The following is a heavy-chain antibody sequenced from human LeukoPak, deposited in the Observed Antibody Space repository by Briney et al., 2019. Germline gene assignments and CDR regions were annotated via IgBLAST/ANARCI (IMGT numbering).Heavy chain of an antibody. Sequence: SETLSLTCTVSGGSISSGDYYWSWIRQPPGKGLEWIAYMYYSGSTYYNPSLKSRVTMSADTSKNQLSLKLSSVTAADTAVYYRARPYYYDSRIDPWGQGILVTVSS. J-gene: IGHJ5*02. CDR3: ARPYYYDSRIDP. D-gene: IGHD3-22*01. V-gene: IGHV4-30-4*01. CDR1: GGSISSGDYY. CDR2: MYYSGST.